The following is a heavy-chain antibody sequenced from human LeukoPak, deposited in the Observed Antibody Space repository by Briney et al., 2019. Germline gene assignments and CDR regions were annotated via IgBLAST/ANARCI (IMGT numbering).Heavy chain of an antibody. CDR2: IIPIFGTA. CDR3: ARVLSVGARHYYYYMDV. V-gene: IGHV1-69*05. J-gene: IGHJ6*03. Sequence: ASVKVSCKASGGTFSSYAISWVRQAPGQGLEWMGGIIPIFGTANYAQKFQGRVTITTDESTSTAYMELSSLRSEDTAVYYCARVLSVGARHYYYYMDVWGKGTTVTVSS. D-gene: IGHD1-26*01. CDR1: GGTFSSYA.